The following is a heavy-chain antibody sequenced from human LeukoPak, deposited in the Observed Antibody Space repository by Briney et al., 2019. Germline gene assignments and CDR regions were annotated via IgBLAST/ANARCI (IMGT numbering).Heavy chain of an antibody. CDR2: IYYSGST. Sequence: SETLSLTCTVSRGSISSSSYYWGWIRQPPGQGLEWIGNIYYSGSTYYNPSLESRVTISVDTSKNQFSLKLSSVTAADTAVYYCARWGPRGGYYPEYYFDYWGQGTLVTVSS. V-gene: IGHV4-39*07. CDR3: ARWGPRGGYYPEYYFDY. J-gene: IGHJ4*02. CDR1: RGSISSSSYY. D-gene: IGHD3-3*01.